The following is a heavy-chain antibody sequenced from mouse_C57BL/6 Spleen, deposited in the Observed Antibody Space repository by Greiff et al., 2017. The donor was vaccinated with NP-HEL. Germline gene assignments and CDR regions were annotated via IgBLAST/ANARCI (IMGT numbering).Heavy chain of an antibody. V-gene: IGHV3-6*01. CDR2: ISYDGSN. Sequence: VQLQQSGPGLVKPSQSLSLTCSVTGYSITSGYYWNWIRQFPGNKLEWMGYISYDGSNNYNPSLKNRISITRDTSKNQFFLKLNSVTTEDTATYYCAKEALLRAMDYWGQGTSVTVSS. CDR3: AKEALLRAMDY. J-gene: IGHJ4*01. CDR1: GYSITSGYY. D-gene: IGHD2-1*01.